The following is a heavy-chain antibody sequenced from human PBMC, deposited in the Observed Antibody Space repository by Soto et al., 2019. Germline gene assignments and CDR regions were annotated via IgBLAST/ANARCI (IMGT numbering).Heavy chain of an antibody. Sequence: QVQLQESGPGLVKPSETLSLTCTVSGLSVTSDSSWSWIRQAPGQGLEWIGYAYYRGGTRYNPSLKLRLTISVDTSKNQFSLSLSSVTPTYTAVYYCAIDLGQGNTPAHNYFDFWGQGSLVTLS. V-gene: IGHV4-61*01. CDR3: AIDLGQGNTPAHNYFDF. CDR2: AYYRGGT. CDR1: GLSVTSDSS. J-gene: IGHJ4*02. D-gene: IGHD3-16*01.